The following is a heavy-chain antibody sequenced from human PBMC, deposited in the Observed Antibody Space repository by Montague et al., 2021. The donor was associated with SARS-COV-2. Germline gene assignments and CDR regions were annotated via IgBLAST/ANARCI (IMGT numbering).Heavy chain of an antibody. CDR2: ISSSGSTI. CDR1: GFTFSSYE. Sequence: SLRLSCAASGFTFSSYEMNWVRQAPGKGLEWVSYISSSGSTIYYADSVKGRFTISRDNAKNSLYLQMSSLRAEDTAVYYCARDLPLIIMVRGVTFGYYGMDVWGQGTTVTVSS. D-gene: IGHD3-10*01. CDR3: ARDLPLIIMVRGVTFGYYGMDV. J-gene: IGHJ6*02. V-gene: IGHV3-48*03.